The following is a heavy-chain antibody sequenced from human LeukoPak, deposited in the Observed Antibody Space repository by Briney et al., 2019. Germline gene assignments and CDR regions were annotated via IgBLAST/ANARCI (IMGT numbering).Heavy chain of an antibody. Sequence: GGSLRLSCAASGFTFSSYGMHWVRQAPGKGLEWVAVISDDGISEHYADSVKGRFTISRDNSKNTVYLQMNSLRAEDTAVYYCARATGDGRHAFDIWGQGTIVTVSS. CDR1: GFTFSSYG. CDR3: ARATGDGRHAFDI. J-gene: IGHJ3*02. D-gene: IGHD7-27*01. V-gene: IGHV3-30*03. CDR2: ISDDGISE.